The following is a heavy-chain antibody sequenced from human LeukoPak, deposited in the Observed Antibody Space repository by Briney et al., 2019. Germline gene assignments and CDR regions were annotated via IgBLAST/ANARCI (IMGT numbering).Heavy chain of an antibody. D-gene: IGHD1-26*01. CDR1: GGFISSTNYY. CDR2: IYHSGST. J-gene: IGHJ3*02. V-gene: IGHV4-39*07. Sequence: SETLSLTCTVSGGFISSTNYYWGWIRQPPGKGLEWIGEIYHSGSTNYNPSLKSRVTISVDKSKNQFSLKLSSVTAADTAVYYCARDGEYSGSSDAFDIWGQGTMVTVSS. CDR3: ARDGEYSGSSDAFDI.